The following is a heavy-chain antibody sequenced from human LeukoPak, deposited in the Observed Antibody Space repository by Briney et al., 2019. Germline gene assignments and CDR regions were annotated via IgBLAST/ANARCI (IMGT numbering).Heavy chain of an antibody. CDR1: GFTFSSYS. D-gene: IGHD1-26*01. V-gene: IGHV3-21*01. Sequence: GGSLRLSCAASGFTFSSYSMNWVRQAPGKGLEWVSSISSSSSYIYYADSVKGRFTISSDNAKNSLYLQMNSLRAEDTAVYYCARENGRYYYYGMDVWGQGTTVTV. J-gene: IGHJ6*02. CDR2: ISSSSSYI. CDR3: ARENGRYYYYGMDV.